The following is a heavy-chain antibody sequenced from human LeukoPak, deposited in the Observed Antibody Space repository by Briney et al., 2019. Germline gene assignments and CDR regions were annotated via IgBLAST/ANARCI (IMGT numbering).Heavy chain of an antibody. J-gene: IGHJ4*02. CDR1: GFTFGTYD. D-gene: IGHD1-1*01. Sequence: GGSLRLSCAASGFTFGTYDMYWIRQAPGKGLECVSSIGRGGAYTYYADSVKGRFTISRDDSRNTLYLQMNSLRAEDTAVYYCSKKGQADNDGKPDWGQGTLVTVSS. CDR2: IGRGGAYT. V-gene: IGHV3-23*01. CDR3: SKKGQADNDGKPD.